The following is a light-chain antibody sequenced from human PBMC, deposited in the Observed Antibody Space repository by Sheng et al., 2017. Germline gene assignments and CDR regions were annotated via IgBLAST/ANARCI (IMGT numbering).Light chain of an antibody. CDR3: HQRTNWPLT. CDR2: DAS. J-gene: IGKJ4*01. V-gene: IGKV3-11*01. CDR1: QSISSY. Sequence: EIVLTQSPATLSLSPGERATLSCRASQSISSYLVWYQQKPGQAPRILIYDASNRAIGIPPRFSGSGSGTDFTLTISSLEPEDFAVYYCHQRTNWPLTFGGGTKVEIK.